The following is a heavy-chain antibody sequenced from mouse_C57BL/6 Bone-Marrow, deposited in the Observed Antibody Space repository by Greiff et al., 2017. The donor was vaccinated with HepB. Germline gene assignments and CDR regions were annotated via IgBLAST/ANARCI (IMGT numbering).Heavy chain of an antibody. J-gene: IGHJ4*01. CDR3: ARGGDGSLYYYAMDY. CDR1: GYTFTSYW. D-gene: IGHD2-3*01. V-gene: IGHV1-69*01. Sequence: QVHVKQPGAELVMPGASVKLSCKASGYTFTSYWMHWVKQRPGPGLEWIGEIDPSDSYTNYNQKFKGKSTLTVDKSSSTAYMQLSSLTSEDSTVYYCARGGDGSLYYYAMDYWGQGTSVTVSS. CDR2: IDPSDSYT.